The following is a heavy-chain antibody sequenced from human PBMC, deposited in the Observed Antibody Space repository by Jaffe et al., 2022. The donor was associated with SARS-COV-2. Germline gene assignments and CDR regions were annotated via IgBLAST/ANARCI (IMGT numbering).Heavy chain of an antibody. CDR2: INPSGGST. CDR1: GYTFTSYY. Sequence: QVQLVQSGAEVKKPGASVKVSCKASGYTFTSYYMHWVRQAPGQGLEWMGIINPSGGSTSYAQKFQGRVTMTRDTSTSTVYMELSSLRSEDTAVYYCARAFSMGARGGFPTGTVGYWGQGTLVTVSS. D-gene: IGHD1-26*01. V-gene: IGHV1-46*01. J-gene: IGHJ4*02. CDR3: ARAFSMGARGGFPTGTVGY.